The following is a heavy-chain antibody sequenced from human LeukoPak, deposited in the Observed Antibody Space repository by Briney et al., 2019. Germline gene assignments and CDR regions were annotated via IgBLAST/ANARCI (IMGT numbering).Heavy chain of an antibody. CDR2: INHSGST. J-gene: IGHJ5*02. CDR1: GGSFSGYY. D-gene: IGHD2-2*02. Sequence: KPSETLSLTCAVYGGSFSGYYWSWIRQPPGKGLEWIGEINHSGSTNYNPSLKSRVTISVDTSKNQFSLKLSSVTAADTAVYYCARGRYCSSTSCYTPLYNWFDPWGQGTLVTVSS. CDR3: ARGRYCSSTSCYTPLYNWFDP. V-gene: IGHV4-34*01.